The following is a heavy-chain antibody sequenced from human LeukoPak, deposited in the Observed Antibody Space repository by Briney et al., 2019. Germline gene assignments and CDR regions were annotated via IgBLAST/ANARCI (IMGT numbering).Heavy chain of an antibody. V-gene: IGHV3-53*01. CDR2: IYSGGST. J-gene: IGHJ4*02. CDR1: GFTVSSNY. CDR3: ARGLDSSGYSDY. D-gene: IGHD3-22*01. Sequence: GGSLRLSCAASGFTVSSNYMSWVRKAPGKGLEWVSVIYSGGSTYYADSVKGRFTISRDNSKNTLYLQMNSLRAEDTAVYYCARGLDSSGYSDYWGQGTLVTVSS.